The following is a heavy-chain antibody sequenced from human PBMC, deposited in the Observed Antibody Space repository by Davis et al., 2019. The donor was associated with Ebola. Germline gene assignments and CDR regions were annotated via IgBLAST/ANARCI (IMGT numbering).Heavy chain of an antibody. CDR3: ARGDTVTSLGS. D-gene: IGHD4-17*01. J-gene: IGHJ5*02. V-gene: IGHV1-2*06. CDR1: GYTFTGYY. Sequence: AASVKVSCKASGYTFTGYYMHWVRQAPGQGLEWIGRINPNSGGTDYAQKFQGRVTMTRDTSISTAYLELSRLRSDDAAVYYCARGDTVTSLGSWGQGTLVTVSS. CDR2: INPNSGGT.